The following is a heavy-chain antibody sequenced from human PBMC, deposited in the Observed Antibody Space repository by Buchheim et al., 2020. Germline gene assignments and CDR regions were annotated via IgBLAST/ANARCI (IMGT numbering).Heavy chain of an antibody. CDR2: NNTDGTYT. D-gene: IGHD1-26*01. Sequence: EVQLVESGGGLVQPGGSLRLSCAASGFSFSSCWMHWVRQTQGKGLLWVSRNNTDGTYTSYADSVKGRFTISRENSKNTLDLQMNSLRAEDTAVYYCARDGVVWELLEYYFDFWGQGTL. CDR1: GFSFSSCW. V-gene: IGHV3-74*01. J-gene: IGHJ4*02. CDR3: ARDGVVWELLEYYFDF.